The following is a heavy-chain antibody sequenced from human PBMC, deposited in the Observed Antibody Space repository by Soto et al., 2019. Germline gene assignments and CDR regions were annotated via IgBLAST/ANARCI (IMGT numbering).Heavy chain of an antibody. CDR2: IYYSGST. J-gene: IGHJ5*02. CDR1: GGSIGSYY. Sequence: PSETLSLTCSVSGGSIGSYYWSWIRQPPGKGLEWIGYIYYSGSTNYNPSLKSRVTISVDTSKNQFSLKLSSVTAADTAVYYCAREFYCSGGSCYSRNWFDPWGQGTLVTVSS. CDR3: AREFYCSGGSCYSRNWFDP. D-gene: IGHD2-15*01. V-gene: IGHV4-59*01.